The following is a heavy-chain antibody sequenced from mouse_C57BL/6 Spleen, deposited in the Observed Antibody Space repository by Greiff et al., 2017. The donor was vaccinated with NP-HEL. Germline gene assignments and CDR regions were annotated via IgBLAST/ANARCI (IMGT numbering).Heavy chain of an antibody. CDR2: ISNLAYSI. V-gene: IGHV5-15*01. J-gene: IGHJ1*03. CDR3: ARTYDYDWYFDV. D-gene: IGHD2-4*01. CDR1: GFTFSDYG. Sequence: EVKLVESGGGLVQPGGSLKLSCAASGFTFSDYGMAWVRQAPRKGPEWVAFISNLAYSIYYAATVTGRFTISRENAKNTLYLEMSSLRSEDTAMYYCARTYDYDWYFDVWGTGTTVTVSS.